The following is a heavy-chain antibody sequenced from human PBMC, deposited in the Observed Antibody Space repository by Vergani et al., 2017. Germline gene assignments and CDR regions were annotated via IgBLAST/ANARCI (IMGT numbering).Heavy chain of an antibody. CDR2: VDPEDGET. CDR1: GGTFSSYA. CDR3: ATEAIIDIVATIVY. Sequence: VQLVQSGAEVKKPGSSVKVSCKASGGTFSSYAISWVRQAPGQGLEWMGLVDPEDGETIYAEKFQGRVTITADTSTDTAYMELSSLRSEDTAVYYCATEAIIDIVATIVYWGQGTLVTVSS. V-gene: IGHV1-69-2*01. D-gene: IGHD5-12*01. J-gene: IGHJ4*02.